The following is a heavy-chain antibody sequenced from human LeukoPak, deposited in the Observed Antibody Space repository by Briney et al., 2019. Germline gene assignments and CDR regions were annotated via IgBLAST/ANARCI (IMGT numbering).Heavy chain of an antibody. D-gene: IGHD3-3*01. Sequence: GGSLRLSCAASGFTFSSYSMNWVRQAPGKGLEWVAFIRNDGSNKYYADSVKGRFTISRDNSKNTLYLQMNSLRAEDTAVYYCAKGQLLRFLEWTFDHWGQGTLVTVSS. V-gene: IGHV3-30*02. CDR2: IRNDGSNK. J-gene: IGHJ4*02. CDR1: GFTFSSYS. CDR3: AKGQLLRFLEWTFDH.